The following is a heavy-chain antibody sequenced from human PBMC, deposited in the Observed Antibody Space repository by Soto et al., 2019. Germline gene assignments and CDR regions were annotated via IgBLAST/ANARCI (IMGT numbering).Heavy chain of an antibody. J-gene: IGHJ6*02. CDR3: ARVQYDSSGYYPHYYGMDV. CDR1: GGSISSGGYY. CDR2: IYYSGST. Sequence: KPSETLSLTCTVSGGSISSGGYYLSWIRQHPGKGLEWIGYIYYSGSTYYNPSLKSRVTISVDTSKNQFSLKLSSVTAADTAVYYCARVQYDSSGYYPHYYGMDVWGQGTKVTVS. V-gene: IGHV4-31*03. D-gene: IGHD3-22*01.